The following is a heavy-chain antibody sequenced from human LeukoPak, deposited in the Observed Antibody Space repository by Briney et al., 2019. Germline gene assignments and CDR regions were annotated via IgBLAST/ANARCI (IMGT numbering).Heavy chain of an antibody. V-gene: IGHV4-34*01. J-gene: IGHJ6*03. CDR2: IYYSGST. CDR1: GGSFSGYY. CDR3: ARHRSGSYPSRRGYYYMDV. D-gene: IGHD1-26*01. Sequence: SSETLSLTCAVYGGSFSGYYWSWIRQPPGKGLEWIGSIYYSGSTYYNPSLKSRVTISVDTSKNQFSLKLSSVTAADTAVYYCARHRSGSYPSRRGYYYMDVWGKGTTVTISS.